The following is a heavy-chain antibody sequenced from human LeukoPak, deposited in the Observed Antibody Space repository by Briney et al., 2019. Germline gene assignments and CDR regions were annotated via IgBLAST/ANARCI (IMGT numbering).Heavy chain of an antibody. CDR3: AKDPSSSSWYYFDY. J-gene: IGHJ4*02. Sequence: GGSLRLSCAASGFTFSSYAMSWVRQVPGKGLEWVSAISGSGGSTYYADSVKGRFTISRDNSKNTLYQQMNSLRAEDTAVYYCAKDPSSSSWYYFDYWGQGTLVTVSS. CDR1: GFTFSSYA. CDR2: ISGSGGST. D-gene: IGHD6-13*01. V-gene: IGHV3-23*01.